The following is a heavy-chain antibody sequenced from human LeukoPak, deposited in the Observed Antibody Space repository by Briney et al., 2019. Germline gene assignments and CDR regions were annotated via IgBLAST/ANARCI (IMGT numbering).Heavy chain of an antibody. J-gene: IGHJ2*01. V-gene: IGHV4-59*08. CDR1: GGSISSYY. D-gene: IGHD6-13*01. CDR2: IYYSGST. CDR3: ARLTPSDSSSWYWYFGL. Sequence: PSETLSLTCTVSGGSISSYYWSWIRQPPGKGLEWIGYIYYSGSTNYNPSLKSRVIISVDTSKNQFSLKLNTVTAADTAVYYCARLTPSDSSSWYWYFGLWGRGTLVTVSS.